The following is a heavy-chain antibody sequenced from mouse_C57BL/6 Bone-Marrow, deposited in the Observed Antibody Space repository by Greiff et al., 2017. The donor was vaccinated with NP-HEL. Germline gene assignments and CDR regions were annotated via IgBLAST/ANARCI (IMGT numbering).Heavy chain of an antibody. CDR1: GYTFTDYE. V-gene: IGHV1-15*01. D-gene: IGHD2-1*01. CDR3: TTRVGYGN. CDR2: IDPETGGT. J-gene: IGHJ2*01. Sequence: VQLQQSGAELVRPGASVTLSCKASGYTFTDYEMHWVKQTPVHGLEWIGAIDPETGGTAYNQKFKGKAILTAAKSSSTSYMDLRSLTYEDAAVYYGTTRVGYGNWGQGTTLTVSS.